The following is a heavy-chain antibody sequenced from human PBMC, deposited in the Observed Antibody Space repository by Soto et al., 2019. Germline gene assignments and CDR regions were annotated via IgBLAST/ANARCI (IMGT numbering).Heavy chain of an antibody. J-gene: IGHJ6*02. V-gene: IGHV4-59*08. CDR1: GGSISSYY. D-gene: IGHD6-13*01. CDR2: TYYSGST. CDR3: AGGIAAAGNYYYYGMDV. Sequence: SETLSLTCTVSGGSISSYYWSWIRQPPGKGLEWIGYTYYSGSTNYNPSLKSRVTISVDTPKNQFSLKLSSVTAADTAVYYCAGGIAAAGNYYYYGMDVWGQGTTVTVSS.